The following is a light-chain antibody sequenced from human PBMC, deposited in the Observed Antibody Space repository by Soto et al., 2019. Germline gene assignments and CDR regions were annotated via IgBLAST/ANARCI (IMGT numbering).Light chain of an antibody. Sequence: DLQMTQSPSSLSASVGDRVTITCRASQSISSYLNWYQQKPGKAPKVLIYEASSLQSGVPSRFSGSGSGTDFTLTISSLQPEDFATYYCQQSYATPLTFGGGTKVEIK. CDR2: EAS. J-gene: IGKJ4*01. CDR3: QQSYATPLT. CDR1: QSISSY. V-gene: IGKV1-39*01.